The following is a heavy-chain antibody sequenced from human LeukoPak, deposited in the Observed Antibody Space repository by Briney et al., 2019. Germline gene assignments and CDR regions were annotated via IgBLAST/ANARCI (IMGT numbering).Heavy chain of an antibody. CDR2: VNPNSGGT. CDR3: ARDAMVRRVIYYYYMDV. Sequence: ASVKVSCKGSAYTFTGYYMHWVRQAPGQGLEWMGWVNPNSGGTNYAQKFQGRVTMTRDTSISTAYMELSRLRSDDTAVYYCARDAMVRRVIYYYYMDVWGKGTTVTISS. J-gene: IGHJ6*03. D-gene: IGHD3-10*01. V-gene: IGHV1-2*02. CDR1: AYTFTGYY.